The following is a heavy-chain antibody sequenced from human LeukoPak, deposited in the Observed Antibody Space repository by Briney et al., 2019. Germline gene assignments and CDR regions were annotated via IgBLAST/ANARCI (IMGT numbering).Heavy chain of an antibody. J-gene: IGHJ6*04. D-gene: IGHD3-10*01. CDR2: INPSGGST. V-gene: IGHV1-46*01. CDR3: VRDGGSGSYYMDV. Sequence: ASVKVSCKASGYTFTSYFMHWVRQAPGQGLEWMGIINPSGGSTSYAQKFQGRVSMTRDTSTSTVYMEVSSLRSEDMAVYYCVRDGGSGSYYMDVWGKGTTVTISS. CDR1: GYTFTSYF.